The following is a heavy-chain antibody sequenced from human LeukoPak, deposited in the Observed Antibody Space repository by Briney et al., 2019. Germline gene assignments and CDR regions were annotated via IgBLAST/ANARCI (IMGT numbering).Heavy chain of an antibody. V-gene: IGHV4-59*01. CDR3: AREAQHYDILTGQIYYYGMDV. D-gene: IGHD3-9*01. J-gene: IGHJ6*02. CDR1: GGSISSYY. CDR2: IYYSGST. Sequence: SETLSLTCTVSGGSISSYYWSWIRQPPGKGLEWIGYIYYSGSTNYNPSLKSRVTISVDTSKNQFSLKLSSVTAADTAVYYCAREAQHYDILTGQIYYYGMDVWGQGTTVTVSS.